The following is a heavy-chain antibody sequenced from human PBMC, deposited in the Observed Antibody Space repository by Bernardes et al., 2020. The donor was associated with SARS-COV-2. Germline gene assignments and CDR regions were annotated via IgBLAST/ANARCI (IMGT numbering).Heavy chain of an antibody. CDR3: AKDYSVIGQAVYYSGLDV. V-gene: IGHV3-23*01. J-gene: IGHJ6*02. D-gene: IGHD4-4*01. CDR1: GFTFSSYA. CDR2: ISGSGDAT. Sequence: AGSLRLSCAASGFTFSSYAMSWVRQAPGKGLEWVATISGSGDATYYADSVKGRFTISRDNSKNTLYLQMNSLRAEDTAVYYCAKDYSVIGQAVYYSGLDVWGQGTTVTVYS.